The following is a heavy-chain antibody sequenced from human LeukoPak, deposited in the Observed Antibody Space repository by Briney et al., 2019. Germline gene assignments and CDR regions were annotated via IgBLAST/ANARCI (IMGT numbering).Heavy chain of an antibody. V-gene: IGHV4-39*01. CDR3: ASPSGSSDAFDI. CDR2: IYYSGST. D-gene: IGHD1-26*01. J-gene: IGHJ3*02. Sequence: SETLSLTCTVSGGSISSSSYYWGWIRQPPGKGLEWIGSIYYSGSTYYNPSLKSRVTISVDTSKNQFSLKLSSVIAADTAVYYCASPSGSSDAFDIWGQGTMVTVSS. CDR1: GGSISSSSYY.